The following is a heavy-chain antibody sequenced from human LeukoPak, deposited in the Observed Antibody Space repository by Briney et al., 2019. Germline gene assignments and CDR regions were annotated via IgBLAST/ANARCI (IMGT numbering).Heavy chain of an antibody. V-gene: IGHV3-66*02. J-gene: IGHJ6*04. CDR3: AKEDYGSGTPPFRYYYYGMDV. CDR1: GFTVSSNY. Sequence: GGSLRLSCAASGFTVSSNYMSWVRQAPGKGLEWVSVIYSGGSTYYADSVKGRFTISRDNSKNTLYLQMNSLRAEDTAVYYCAKEDYGSGTPPFRYYYYGMDVWGKGTTVTVSS. CDR2: IYSGGST. D-gene: IGHD3-10*01.